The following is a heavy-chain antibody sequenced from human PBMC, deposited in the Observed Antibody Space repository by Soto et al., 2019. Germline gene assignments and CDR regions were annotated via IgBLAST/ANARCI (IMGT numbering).Heavy chain of an antibody. J-gene: IGHJ4*02. CDR1: GFTFCTYA. CDR3: AKRFSGSSGLYFFDY. Sequence: GGSIRISCAASGFTFCTYAMSWVRQEPGKGLEWVSAIIGSAGSTYYADSVKGRFTISRDNSKNTLYLQMGSLRAEDTAVYYCAKRFSGSSGLYFFDYWGQGTLVTVSS. CDR2: IIGSAGST. V-gene: IGHV3-23*01. D-gene: IGHD3-22*01.